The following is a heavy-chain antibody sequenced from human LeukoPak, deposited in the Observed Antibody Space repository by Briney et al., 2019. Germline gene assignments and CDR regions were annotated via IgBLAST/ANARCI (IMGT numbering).Heavy chain of an antibody. CDR3: ARGATPRCDY. Sequence: GGSLRLSCAASGFTVSSNYMSWVRQAPGKGLEWVSVIYSGGNTYYADPVKGRFTISRDNSKNTLYLQMNSLRAEDTAVYYCARGATPRCDYWGQGTLVTVSS. D-gene: IGHD5-12*01. V-gene: IGHV3-66*01. J-gene: IGHJ4*02. CDR2: IYSGGNT. CDR1: GFTVSSNY.